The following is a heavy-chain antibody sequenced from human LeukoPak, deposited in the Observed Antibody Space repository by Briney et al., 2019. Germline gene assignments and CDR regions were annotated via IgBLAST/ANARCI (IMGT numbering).Heavy chain of an antibody. CDR2: INWNGGST. J-gene: IGHJ4*02. D-gene: IGHD3-3*01. V-gene: IGHV3-20*04. CDR1: GFTFDDYG. Sequence: GGSLRLSCAASGFTFDDYGMSWVRQAPGKGLEWVSGINWNGGSTGYADSVKGRFTISRDNAKNSLYLQMNSLRAEDTALYYCARTAYDFWSGYYNGGYYFDYWGQGTLVTVSS. CDR3: ARTAYDFWSGYYNGGYYFDY.